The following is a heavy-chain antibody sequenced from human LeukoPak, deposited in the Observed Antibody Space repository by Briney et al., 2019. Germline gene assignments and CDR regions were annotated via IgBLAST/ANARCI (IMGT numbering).Heavy chain of an antibody. D-gene: IGHD6-13*01. CDR2: ISYDGSNK. CDR3: AKDRQQLVRGAFDI. V-gene: IGHV3-30*18. Sequence: GGSLRLPCAASGFTFNSYGMHWVRQAPGKGLEWVALISYDGSNKYYADSVKGRFTISRDNSKNTLYLQMNSLRAEDTAVYYCAKDRQQLVRGAFDIWGQGTMVTVSS. CDR1: GFTFNSYG. J-gene: IGHJ3*02.